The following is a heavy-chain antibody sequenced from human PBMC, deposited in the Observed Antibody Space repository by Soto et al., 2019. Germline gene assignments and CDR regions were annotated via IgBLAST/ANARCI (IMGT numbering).Heavy chain of an antibody. CDR1: GFTFSSYA. CDR2: ISGSGGST. J-gene: IGHJ6*02. Sequence: GGSLRLSCAASGFTFSSYAMSWVRQAPGKGLERVSAISGSGGSTRYADSVKGRFTISRDTSKNTLYLQMNSLRAGDTAVYYCAKYTRGVLSLLLRYGIDVWGQGTTVTVYS. D-gene: IGHD3-10*01. CDR3: AKYTRGVLSLLLRYGIDV. V-gene: IGHV3-23*01.